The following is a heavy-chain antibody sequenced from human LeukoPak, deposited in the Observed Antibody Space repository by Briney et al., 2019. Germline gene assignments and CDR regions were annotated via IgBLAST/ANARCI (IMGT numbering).Heavy chain of an antibody. CDR3: NGINDYGDYYYMDV. CDR1: GFTFSSYG. V-gene: IGHV3-73*01. J-gene: IGHJ6*03. D-gene: IGHD4-17*01. Sequence: GGSLRLSCAASGFTFSSYGMHWVRQASGKGLEWVGRIRSKANSYATAYAASVKGRFTISRDDSKNTAYLQMNSLKTEDTAVYYCNGINDYGDYYYMDVWGKGTTVTISS. CDR2: IRSKANSYAT.